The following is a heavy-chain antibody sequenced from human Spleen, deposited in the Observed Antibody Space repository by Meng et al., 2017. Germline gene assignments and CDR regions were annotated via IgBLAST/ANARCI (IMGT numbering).Heavy chain of an antibody. D-gene: IGHD6-25*01. V-gene: IGHV1-18*01. J-gene: IGHJ4*02. CDR2: ISAYNGNT. Sequence: ASVKVSCKASGYTFTSYGISWVRQAPGQGLEWMGWISAYNGNTNYAQKLQGRVTMTTDTSTSTAYMELRSLRSDDTAVYDCARDEDISAAGKLFGDYWGQGTLVTVSS. CDR1: GYTFTSYG. CDR3: ARDEDISAAGKLFGDY.